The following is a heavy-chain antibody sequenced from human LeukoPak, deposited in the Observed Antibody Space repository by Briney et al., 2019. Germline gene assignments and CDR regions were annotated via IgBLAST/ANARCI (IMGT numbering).Heavy chain of an antibody. J-gene: IGHJ3*01. CDR2: ISSHGGYT. Sequence: GGSLRLSCAASGFTFSSYAMHWVRQAPGKGLECVSSISSHGGYTYYANSVKGRFTISRDNSKNTLYLQMGSLRAEDMAVYYCARDSRWYNWNEGGGNVFDFGGKGKMVTVS. V-gene: IGHV3-64*01. CDR3: ARDSRWYNWNEGGGNVFDF. D-gene: IGHD1-20*01. CDR1: GFTFSSYA.